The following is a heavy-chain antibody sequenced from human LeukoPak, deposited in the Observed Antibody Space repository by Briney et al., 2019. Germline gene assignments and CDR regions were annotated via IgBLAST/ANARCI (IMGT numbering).Heavy chain of an antibody. CDR2: INSDGSST. J-gene: IGHJ4*02. CDR3: AREVRYGDYESGFDY. CDR1: GFTFSSYW. D-gene: IGHD4-17*01. V-gene: IGHV3-74*01. Sequence: PGESPRLSCAASGFTFSSYWMHWVRQAPGKGLVRVSRINSDGSSTSYADSVKGRFTISRDNAKNTLYLQMNSLRAEDTAVYYCAREVRYGDYESGFDYWGQGALVTVSS.